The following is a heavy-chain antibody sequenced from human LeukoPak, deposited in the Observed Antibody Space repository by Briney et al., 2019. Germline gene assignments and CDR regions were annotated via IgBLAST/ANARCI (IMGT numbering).Heavy chain of an antibody. J-gene: IGHJ4*02. V-gene: IGHV3-23*01. Sequence: PGGSLRLSCAASGFTFSSYAMSWVRQAPGKGLEWVSAISGTGGRTYYADSVRGRFTISRDNAKNSLYLQMNNLRAEDTAVYYCASGSSSVGYWGQGTRVTVSS. CDR3: ASGSSSVGY. CDR1: GFTFSSYA. CDR2: ISGTGGRT. D-gene: IGHD6-6*01.